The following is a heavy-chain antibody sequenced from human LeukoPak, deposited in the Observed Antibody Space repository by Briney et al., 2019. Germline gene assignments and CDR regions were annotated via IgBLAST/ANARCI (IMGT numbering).Heavy chain of an antibody. V-gene: IGHV3-23*01. D-gene: IGHD5-18*01. CDR2: ISDNEGST. CDR1: GFTFNYYA. J-gene: IGHJ4*02. CDR3: ARHDSFIPD. Sequence: GGSLRLSCAASGFTFNYYAMSWVRQAPGKGLEWVSGISDNEGSTYYTDSVKGRFTISRDNTKNTVYLQMNNLRPDDTAVYFCARHDSFIPDWGQGTLVTASS.